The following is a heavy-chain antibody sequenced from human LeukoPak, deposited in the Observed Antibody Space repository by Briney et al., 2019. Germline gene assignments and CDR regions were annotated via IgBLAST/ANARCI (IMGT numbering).Heavy chain of an antibody. V-gene: IGHV1-2*02. CDR3: ASSIRYFDWFKLDY. Sequence: ASVKVSRKASGYTFTGYYMHWVRQAPGQGLEWMGWINPNSGGTNYAQKFQGRVTMTRDTSISTAYMELSRLRSDDTAVYHCASSIRYFDWFKLDYWGQGTLVTVSS. CDR2: INPNSGGT. CDR1: GYTFTGYY. D-gene: IGHD3-9*01. J-gene: IGHJ4*02.